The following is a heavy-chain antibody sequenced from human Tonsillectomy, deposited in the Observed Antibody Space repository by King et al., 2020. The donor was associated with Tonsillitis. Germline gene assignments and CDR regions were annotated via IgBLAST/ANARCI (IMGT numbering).Heavy chain of an antibody. J-gene: IGHJ6*02. V-gene: IGHV3-15*01. D-gene: IGHD3-22*01. Sequence: VQLVESGGGLVKPGGSLRLSCAASGFTFSNAWMSWVRQAPGKGLEWVGRIKSKTDGGTTDYAATVKGRFTISRDDSKNTLYLQMNSLKTEDTAVYYCTTSYYYDSSGYYDYYYGMDVWGQGTTVTVSS. CDR1: GFTFSNAW. CDR3: TTSYYYDSSGYYDYYYGMDV. CDR2: IKSKTDGGTT.